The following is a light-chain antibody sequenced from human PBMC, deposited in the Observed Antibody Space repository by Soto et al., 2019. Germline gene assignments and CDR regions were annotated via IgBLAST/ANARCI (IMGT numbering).Light chain of an antibody. CDR2: GAS. J-gene: IGKJ1*01. Sequence: EIVMAQSPATLSGSPGERATLSCGASQRVSSSLAWCQQKPGQGPRLLIYGASTRATGIPARFSGSGSGTEFTLPISSLQSEPFAVYYCQQYNNWPPWTFGQGTKLDIK. CDR1: QRVSSS. CDR3: QQYNNWPPWT. V-gene: IGKV3-15*01.